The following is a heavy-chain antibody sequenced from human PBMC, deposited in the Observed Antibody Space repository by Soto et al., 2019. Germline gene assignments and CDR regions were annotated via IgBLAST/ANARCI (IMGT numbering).Heavy chain of an antibody. CDR3: ERTVIAAAGTPWFDP. CDR2: IDWDDDK. J-gene: IGHJ5*02. Sequence: SGPTLVNPTQPLTLTCTFSGFSLSTSGMCVSWIRQPPGKALEWLARIDWDDDKYYSTSLKTRLTISKDTSKNQVVLTMTNMAPVDTATYYCERTVIAAAGTPWFDPWGQGNLVTVSS. V-gene: IGHV2-70*11. D-gene: IGHD6-13*01. CDR1: GFSLSTSGMC.